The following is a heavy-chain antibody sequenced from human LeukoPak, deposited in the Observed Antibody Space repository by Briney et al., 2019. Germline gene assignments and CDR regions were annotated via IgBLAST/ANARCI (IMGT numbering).Heavy chain of an antibody. Sequence: ASVKVSCKASGYTFTGYYMQWVRQAPGQGLEWMEWINPNSGGTNYAQKFQGRVTMTRDTSISTAYMELSRLRSDDTAVYYCARDLYYYGSGSYYNEPTPAGWGQGTLVTVSS. CDR2: INPNSGGT. V-gene: IGHV1-2*02. D-gene: IGHD3-10*01. J-gene: IGHJ4*02. CDR3: ARDLYYYGSGSYYNEPTPAG. CDR1: GYTFTGYY.